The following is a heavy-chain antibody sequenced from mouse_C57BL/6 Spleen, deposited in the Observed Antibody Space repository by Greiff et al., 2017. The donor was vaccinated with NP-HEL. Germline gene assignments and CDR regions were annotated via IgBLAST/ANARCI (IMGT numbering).Heavy chain of an antibody. V-gene: IGHV1-76*01. Sequence: QVQLKQSGAELVRPGASVKLSCKASGYTFTDYYINWVKQRPGQGLEWIARIYPGSGNTYYNEKFKGKATLTAEKSSSTAYMQLSSLTSEDSAVYFCARGGRRDYAMDYWGQGTSVTVSS. CDR3: ARGGRRDYAMDY. J-gene: IGHJ4*01. D-gene: IGHD2-12*01. CDR2: IYPGSGNT. CDR1: GYTFTDYY.